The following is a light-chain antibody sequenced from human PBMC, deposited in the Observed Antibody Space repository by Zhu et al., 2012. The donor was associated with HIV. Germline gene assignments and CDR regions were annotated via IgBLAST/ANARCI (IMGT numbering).Light chain of an antibody. CDR2: GAS. Sequence: IVLTQSPGTLSLSPGERATLSCRASQTVSNNYLAWYQQKPGQAPRLLIYGASNRAPAIPDRFSGSGSGTDFTLTISRLEPEDFAVYYCQQYGSSPRLFGQGTNVEIK. CDR1: QTVSNNY. V-gene: IGKV3-20*01. CDR3: QQYGSSPRL. J-gene: IGKJ1*01.